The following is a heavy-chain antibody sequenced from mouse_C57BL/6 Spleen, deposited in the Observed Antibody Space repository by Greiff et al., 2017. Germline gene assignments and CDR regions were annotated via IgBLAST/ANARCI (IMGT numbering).Heavy chain of an antibody. J-gene: IGHJ1*03. CDR3: ARSGLQDFDV. CDR1: GYTFTDYN. Sequence: EVQLQQSGPELVKPGASVTIPCKASGYTFTDYNMDWVKQSHGKSLEWIGDLNPNNGRTIYNQTFKGTSTFTVDKSSSTAYMELRSLASEDTAVYYCARSGLQDFDVWGTGTTVTVAS. V-gene: IGHV1-18*01. CDR2: LNPNNGRT. D-gene: IGHD3-1*01.